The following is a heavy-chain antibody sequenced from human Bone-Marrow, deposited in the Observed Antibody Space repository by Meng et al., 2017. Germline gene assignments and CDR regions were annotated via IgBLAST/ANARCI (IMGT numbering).Heavy chain of an antibody. V-gene: IGHV4-31*03. J-gene: IGHJ3*02. Sequence: LRLSCTVSGGSISSYYWSWIRQHPGKGLEWIGYIYYSGSTYYNPSLKSRVTISVDTSKNQFSLKLSSVTAADTAVYYCARERSSGSSTSQNAFDIWGQGTMVTVSS. D-gene: IGHD2-2*01. CDR3: ARERSSGSSTSQNAFDI. CDR1: GGSISSYY. CDR2: IYYSGST.